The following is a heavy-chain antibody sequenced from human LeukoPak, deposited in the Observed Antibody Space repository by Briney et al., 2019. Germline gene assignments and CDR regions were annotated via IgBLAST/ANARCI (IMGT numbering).Heavy chain of an antibody. D-gene: IGHD2-8*01. J-gene: IGHJ4*02. V-gene: IGHV3-48*01. CDR1: GFTFSSYS. Sequence: GGSLRLSCAASGFTFSSYSMNWVRQAPGKGLEWVSYISSSSTTIYYADSVKGRFTISRDNAKNSLYLQMNSLRTEDTALYYCAKDWCTNGVCYNRYFDYWGQGTLVTVSS. CDR3: AKDWCTNGVCYNRYFDY. CDR2: ISSSSTTI.